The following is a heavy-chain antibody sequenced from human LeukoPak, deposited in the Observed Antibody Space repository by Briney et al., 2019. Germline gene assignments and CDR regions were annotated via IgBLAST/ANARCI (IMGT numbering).Heavy chain of an antibody. Sequence: PGGSLRLSCAASGFTFSSYEMNWVRQAPGKGLEWVSYISSSGSTIYYADSVKGRFTISRDNAKNSLYLQMNSPRAEDTAVYYCARADDYLPYFDYWGQGTLVTVSS. CDR2: ISSSGSTI. CDR3: ARADDYLPYFDY. J-gene: IGHJ4*02. V-gene: IGHV3-48*03. D-gene: IGHD4-11*01. CDR1: GFTFSSYE.